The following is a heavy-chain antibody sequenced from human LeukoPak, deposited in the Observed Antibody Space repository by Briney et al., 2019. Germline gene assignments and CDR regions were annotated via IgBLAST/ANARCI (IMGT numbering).Heavy chain of an antibody. J-gene: IGHJ4*02. CDR1: GFTFSSYW. Sequence: GGSLRLSCAASGFTFSSYWMSWVRQAPGKGLEWVANIKQDGSGKYYVDSVKGRFTISRDNAKNSLYLQMNSLRAEDTAVYYCARRGYSGGSCPLYYFDYWGQGTLVTVSS. CDR3: ARRGYSGGSCPLYYFDY. D-gene: IGHD2-15*01. V-gene: IGHV3-7*01. CDR2: IKQDGSGK.